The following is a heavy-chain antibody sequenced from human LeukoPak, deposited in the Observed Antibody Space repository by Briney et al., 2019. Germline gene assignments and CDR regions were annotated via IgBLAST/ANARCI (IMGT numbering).Heavy chain of an antibody. CDR3: ARGAPQTIPGIAAAGIEFGFDY. V-gene: IGHV3-30-3*01. D-gene: IGHD6-13*01. J-gene: IGHJ4*02. CDR1: GFTFSSYA. Sequence: GGSLRLSCAASGFTFSSYAMHWVRQAPGKGLEWVAVISDDGSNKYYADSVKGRFTISRDNSKNTLYLQMNSLRAEDTAVYYCARGAPQTIPGIAAAGIEFGFDYWGQGTLVTVSS. CDR2: ISDDGSNK.